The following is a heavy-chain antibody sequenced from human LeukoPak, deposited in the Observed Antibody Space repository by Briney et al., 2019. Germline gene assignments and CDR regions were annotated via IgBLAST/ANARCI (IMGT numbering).Heavy chain of an antibody. CDR1: GGSFSGYY. CDR2: INHSRST. Sequence: SETLSLTCAVYGGSFSGYYWSWIRQPPGKGLEWIGEINHSRSTNYNPSLKSRVTISVDTSKNQFSLNLSSVTAADTAVYYCARGRTIFGVVTDAFDIWGQGTMVTVSS. V-gene: IGHV4-34*01. D-gene: IGHD3-3*01. J-gene: IGHJ3*02. CDR3: ARGRTIFGVVTDAFDI.